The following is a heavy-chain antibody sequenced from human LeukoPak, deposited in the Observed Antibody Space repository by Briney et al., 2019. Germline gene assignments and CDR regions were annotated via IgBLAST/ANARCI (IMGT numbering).Heavy chain of an antibody. CDR2: ISSSSSYI. Sequence: GGSLRLSCAASGFTFSSYSMNWVRQAPGKGLEWVSSISSSSSYIYYADSVKGRFTISRDNAKNSLYLQMNSLRAEDTAVYYCASEGHSYCTPRHFDYWGQGTLVTVSS. D-gene: IGHD5-18*01. J-gene: IGHJ4*02. V-gene: IGHV3-21*01. CDR3: ASEGHSYCTPRHFDY. CDR1: GFTFSSYS.